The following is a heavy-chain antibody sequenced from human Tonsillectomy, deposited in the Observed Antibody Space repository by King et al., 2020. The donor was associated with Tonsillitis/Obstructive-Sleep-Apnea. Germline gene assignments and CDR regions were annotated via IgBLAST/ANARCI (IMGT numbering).Heavy chain of an antibody. J-gene: IGHJ3*02. CDR1: GYTFTGYY. V-gene: IGHV1-2*02. CDR3: TKVSRYERFFDWSPVRITGYDAFDM. Sequence: GQLVQSGAEVKKPGASVKISCKASGYTFTGYYLHWVRQAPGQGLEWMGWINPNSGDTNYAQKIQGRVTMTRDTSLSTAYMELRSLRSDDTAVYYCTKVSRYERFFDWSPVRITGYDAFDMWGQGTSVTVSS. CDR2: INPNSGDT. D-gene: IGHD3-9*01.